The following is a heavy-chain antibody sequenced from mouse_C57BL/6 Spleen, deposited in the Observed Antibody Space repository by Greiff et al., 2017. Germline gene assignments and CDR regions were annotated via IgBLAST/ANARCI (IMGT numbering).Heavy chain of an antibody. V-gene: IGHV1-26*01. Sequence: EVQLQQSGPELVKPGASVKISCKASGYTFTDYYMNWVKQSHGKSLEWIGDINPNNGGTSYNQKFKGKATLTVDKSSSTAYMELRSLTSEDSAVYYCARRGDYGSSYWYFDVWGTGTTVTVSS. CDR1: GYTFTDYY. CDR2: INPNNGGT. D-gene: IGHD1-1*01. CDR3: ARRGDYGSSYWYFDV. J-gene: IGHJ1*03.